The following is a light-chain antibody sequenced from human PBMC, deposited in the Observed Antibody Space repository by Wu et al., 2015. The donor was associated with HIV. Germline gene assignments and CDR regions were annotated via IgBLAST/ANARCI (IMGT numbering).Light chain of an antibody. CDR1: QSISTL. J-gene: IGKJ1*01. Sequence: DIQLTQSPSSLSASVGDRVTITCRASQSISTLLHWYQQRPGEAPKLLIYDASNLHRGVPSRFSGSGSVTDFTLTISSLQPEDFATYYCQQSYSIPQTFGQGTKVELK. V-gene: IGKV1-39*01. CDR3: QQSYSIPQT. CDR2: DAS.